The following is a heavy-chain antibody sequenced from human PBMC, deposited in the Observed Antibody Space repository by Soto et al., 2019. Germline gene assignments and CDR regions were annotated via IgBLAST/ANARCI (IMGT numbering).Heavy chain of an antibody. CDR3: AKDSLRNDFWSGYYDY. V-gene: IGHV3-23*01. D-gene: IGHD3-3*01. CDR2: ISGSGGST. Sequence: PGGSLRLSCAASGFTFSSYAMSWVRQAPGKGLEWVSAISGSGGSTYYADSVKGRFTISRDNSKNTLYLQMNSLRAEDTAVYYCAKDSLRNDFWSGYYDYWGQGTLVTVSS. J-gene: IGHJ4*02. CDR1: GFTFSSYA.